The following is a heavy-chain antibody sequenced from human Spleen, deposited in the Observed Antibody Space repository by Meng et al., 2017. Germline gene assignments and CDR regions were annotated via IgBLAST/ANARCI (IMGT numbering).Heavy chain of an antibody. Sequence: ASVKVSCKASGYTFTSYGISWVRQAPGQGLEWMGWISAYSGNTNYAQKLQGRVTMTTDTSTSTAYMELRSLRSEDTAIYYCARVNTVGGYYDSPGTGWFDPWGQGTLVTVSS. CDR3: ARVNTVGGYYDSPGTGWFDP. CDR2: ISAYSGNT. CDR1: GYTFTSYG. V-gene: IGHV1-18*01. J-gene: IGHJ5*02. D-gene: IGHD3-22*01.